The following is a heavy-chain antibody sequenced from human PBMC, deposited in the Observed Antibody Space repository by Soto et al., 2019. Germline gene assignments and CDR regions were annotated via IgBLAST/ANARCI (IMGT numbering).Heavy chain of an antibody. CDR1: GGSISSSSYY. D-gene: IGHD2-2*01. J-gene: IGHJ5*02. V-gene: IGHV4-39*01. Sequence: QLQLQESGPGLVKPSETLSLTCTVSGGSISSSSYYWGWIRQPPGKGLEWIGSIYYSGSTYYNPSLKSRVTISVDTSKNQFSLKLSSVTAADTAVYYCARHGGCISTSCYGSFDPWGQGTLVTVSS. CDR2: IYYSGST. CDR3: ARHGGCISTSCYGSFDP.